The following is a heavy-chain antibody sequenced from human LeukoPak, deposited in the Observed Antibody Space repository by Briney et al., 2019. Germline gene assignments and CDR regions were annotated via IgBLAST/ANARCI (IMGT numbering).Heavy chain of an antibody. CDR3: ARGASLLWFGELFTDY. V-gene: IGHV1-2*02. J-gene: IGHJ4*02. CDR1: GYTFTGYY. CDR2: INPNSGGT. Sequence: ASVKVSCKASGYTFTGYYMHWVRQAPGQGLEWMGWINPNSGGTNYAQKFQGRVTMTRDTSISTAYMDLSRLRSDDTAVYYCARGASLLWFGELFTDYWGQGTLVTVSS. D-gene: IGHD3-10*01.